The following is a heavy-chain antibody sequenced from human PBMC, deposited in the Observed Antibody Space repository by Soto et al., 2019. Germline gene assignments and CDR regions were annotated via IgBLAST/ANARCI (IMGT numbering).Heavy chain of an antibody. Sequence: PSETLSLTCTVSGGSISRSSTYYWGWIRQPPGKTLEWIGSVLYSGSTYYTPSLKSRVTISVDTSKNQFSLKLSSVTAADTAVHDGARGDSTTLFDYWGQGTLVTVSS. CDR3: ARGDSTTLFDY. V-gene: IGHV4-39*01. CDR1: GGSISRSSTYY. CDR2: VLYSGST. J-gene: IGHJ4*02. D-gene: IGHD3-16*01.